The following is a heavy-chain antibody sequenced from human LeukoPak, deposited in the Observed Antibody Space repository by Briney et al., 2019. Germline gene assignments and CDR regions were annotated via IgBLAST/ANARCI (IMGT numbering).Heavy chain of an antibody. Sequence: GGSLRPSCAASGFTSRSYGMHWVRQAPGKGLEWVAFIRYDGSNKYYADSVKGRFTISRDNSKNTLYLQMNSLRAEDTAVYYCAKNIEYQFDYWGQGTLVTVSS. CDR2: IRYDGSNK. CDR3: AKNIEYQFDY. V-gene: IGHV3-30*02. J-gene: IGHJ4*02. CDR1: GFTSRSYG. D-gene: IGHD2-2*01.